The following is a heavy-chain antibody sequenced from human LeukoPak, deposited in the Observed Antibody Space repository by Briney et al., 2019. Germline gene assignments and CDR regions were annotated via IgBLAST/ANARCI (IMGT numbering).Heavy chain of an antibody. CDR1: GYTFTSYG. D-gene: IGHD6-13*01. Sequence: ASVKVSCKASGYTFTSYGISWVRQAPGQGLEWMGWISAYNGNTNYAQKLQGRVTMTTDTSTSTAYMELSSLRSEDTAVYYCARDLEAAAGTNWFDPWGQGTLVTVSS. CDR2: ISAYNGNT. V-gene: IGHV1-18*01. J-gene: IGHJ5*02. CDR3: ARDLEAAAGTNWFDP.